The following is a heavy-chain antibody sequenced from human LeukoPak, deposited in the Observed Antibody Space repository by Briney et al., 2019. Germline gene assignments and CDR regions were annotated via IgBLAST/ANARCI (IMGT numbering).Heavy chain of an antibody. J-gene: IGHJ4*02. D-gene: IGHD3-22*01. Sequence: KPSETLSLTCTVSGVSIFNYYWSWIRQPPGKGLEWIGYIYYSGSTNYNPSLKTRVTISVDTSKKSFSLRLSSVTAADTAVYYCAVRPYYDSSGDFRYWGQGTLVTVPS. CDR3: AVRPYYDSSGDFRY. CDR2: IYYSGST. CDR1: GVSIFNYY. V-gene: IGHV4-59*08.